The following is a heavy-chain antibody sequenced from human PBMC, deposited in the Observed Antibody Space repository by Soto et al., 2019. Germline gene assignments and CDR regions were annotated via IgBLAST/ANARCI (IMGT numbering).Heavy chain of an antibody. CDR2: IYYSGST. CDR3: ARSGSGLLWLDFVYWFDP. J-gene: IGHJ5*02. CDR1: GGSISSGGYY. Sequence: PSETLSLTCTVSGGSISSGGYYWSWIRQHPGKGLEWIGYIYYSGSTYYNPSLKSRVTISVDTSKNQFSLKLSSVTAADTAVYYCARSGSGLLWLDFVYWFDPWGQGTLVTVSS. V-gene: IGHV4-31*03. D-gene: IGHD3-10*01.